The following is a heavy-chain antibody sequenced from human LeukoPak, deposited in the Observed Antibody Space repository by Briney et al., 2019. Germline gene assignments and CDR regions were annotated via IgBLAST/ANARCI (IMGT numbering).Heavy chain of an antibody. J-gene: IGHJ4*02. CDR2: INHSGST. D-gene: IGHD3-16*02. Sequence: TSETLSLTCAVYGGSFSGYYWSLIRQPPGKGLEWIGEINHSGSTNYNPSLKSRVTISVDTSKNQFSLKLSSVTAADTAVYYCARGQPSIRYYDYVWGSYRYTVDFDYWGQGTLVTVSS. CDR3: ARGQPSIRYYDYVWGSYRYTVDFDY. CDR1: GGSFSGYY. V-gene: IGHV4-34*01.